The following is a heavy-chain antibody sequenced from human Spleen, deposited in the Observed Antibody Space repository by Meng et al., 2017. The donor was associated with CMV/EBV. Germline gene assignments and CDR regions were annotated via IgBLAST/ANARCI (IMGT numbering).Heavy chain of an antibody. V-gene: IGHV5-51*01. CDR1: GYSFSSHW. D-gene: IGHD3-10*01. J-gene: IGHJ4*02. CDR2: IYPGDSDT. Sequence: KVSCKGSGYSFSSHWIGWVRQMPGKGLEWMGIIYPGDSDTRYSPSFQGQVTISADKSISTAYLQWSSLKASDTAVYYCARHQGGASGSYLTHDYWGQGTLVTVSS. CDR3: ARHQGGASGSYLTHDY.